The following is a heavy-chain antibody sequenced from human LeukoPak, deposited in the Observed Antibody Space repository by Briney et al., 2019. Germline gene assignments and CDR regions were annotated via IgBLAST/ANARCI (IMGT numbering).Heavy chain of an antibody. CDR1: GFTFTTYW. D-gene: IGHD2-2*01. V-gene: IGHV3-21*01. Sequence: GGSLRLSCAASGFTFTTYWMTWVRQAPGRGLEWVSSITGISTYMYYTDSVKGRFTISRDNAKNSLYLQMNSLRAEDTAVYYCARVKSVPAARDSSLGIDYWGQGTLVTVSS. J-gene: IGHJ4*02. CDR3: ARVKSVPAARDSSLGIDY. CDR2: ITGISTYM.